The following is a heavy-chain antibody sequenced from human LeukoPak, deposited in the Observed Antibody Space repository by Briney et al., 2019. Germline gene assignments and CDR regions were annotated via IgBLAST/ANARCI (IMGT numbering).Heavy chain of an antibody. D-gene: IGHD3-22*01. J-gene: IGHJ4*02. CDR1: GFTFSSYS. CDR2: ISSGSSYI. V-gene: IGHV3-21*01. Sequence: GGSLRLSCAASGFTFSSYSMNWVRQAPGKGLEWVSSISSGSSYIYYADSVKGRFTISRDNSKNTLYLQMNSLRAEDTAVYSCASHYDTSGYHYFDFWGQGTLVTVSS. CDR3: ASHYDTSGYHYFDF.